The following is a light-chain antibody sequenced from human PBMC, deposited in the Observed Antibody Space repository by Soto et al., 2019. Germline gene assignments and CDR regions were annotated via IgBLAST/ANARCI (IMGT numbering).Light chain of an antibody. J-gene: IGKJ1*01. CDR2: GAS. Sequence: EIVLTQSPGTLSLSPGERDTLSCRASQNVSTSYLAWYQQKPGQAPRLLIYGASSRATGIPDRFSGSGSGTDFTLTINRLEPEDFAVYYCQQYGSSSWTFGQGTKV. V-gene: IGKV3-20*01. CDR3: QQYGSSSWT. CDR1: QNVSTSY.